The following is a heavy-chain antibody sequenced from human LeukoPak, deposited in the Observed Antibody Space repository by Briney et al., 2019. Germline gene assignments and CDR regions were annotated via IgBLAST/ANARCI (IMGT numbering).Heavy chain of an antibody. CDR1: GYTLTELS. V-gene: IGHV1-24*01. Sequence: ASVKVSCKVSGYTLTELSMHWVRQAPGKGLEWMGGFDPEDGETIYAQKFQGRITMTEDTSTDTAYMELSSLRSEDTAAYYCATGDSSGYYFGWGQGTLVTVSS. CDR3: ATGDSSGYYFG. CDR2: FDPEDGET. D-gene: IGHD3-22*01. J-gene: IGHJ4*02.